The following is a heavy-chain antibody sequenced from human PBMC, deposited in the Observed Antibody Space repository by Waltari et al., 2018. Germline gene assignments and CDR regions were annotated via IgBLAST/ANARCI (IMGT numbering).Heavy chain of an antibody. D-gene: IGHD2-2*01. V-gene: IGHV1-69*13. Sequence: QVQLVQSGAEVKKPGSSVKVSCKASGGTFSSYAISWVRQAPGQGLEWMGGIIPIFGTANYAQKFQGRGTITADESTSTAYMELSSLRSEDTAVYYCARVVRGYCSSTSCRNYGMDVWGQGTTVTVSS. CDR2: IIPIFGTA. CDR1: GGTFSSYA. J-gene: IGHJ6*02. CDR3: ARVVRGYCSSTSCRNYGMDV.